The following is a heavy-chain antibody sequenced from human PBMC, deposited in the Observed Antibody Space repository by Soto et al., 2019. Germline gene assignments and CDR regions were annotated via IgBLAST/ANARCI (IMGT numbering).Heavy chain of an antibody. D-gene: IGHD2-8*01. Sequence: QVQLVESGGGVVQPGRSLRLSCAASGFTFSSYGMHGVRQAPGKGLEWVAVISYDGSNKYYADSVKGRFTISRDNSKNTLYLQMNSLRAEDTAVYYCAKVKGGLMVYANDAFDIWGQGTMVTVSS. V-gene: IGHV3-30*18. CDR3: AKVKGGLMVYANDAFDI. J-gene: IGHJ3*02. CDR1: GFTFSSYG. CDR2: ISYDGSNK.